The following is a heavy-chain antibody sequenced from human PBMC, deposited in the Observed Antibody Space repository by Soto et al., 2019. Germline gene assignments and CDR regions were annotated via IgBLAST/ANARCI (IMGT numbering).Heavy chain of an antibody. CDR2: IYPSDSDP. CDR1: GYNFAGYW. Sequence: GGSLNISFKGSGYNFAGYWISWVRQMPGKGLELRGIIYPSDSDPRYMPSFQGQFTISADKSISSAYLQWSSLRALDTAMYYCARGGVSTRTFDYWGKGTPDT. D-gene: IGHD3-3*01. CDR3: ARGGVSTRTFDY. J-gene: IGHJ4*02. V-gene: IGHV5-51*01.